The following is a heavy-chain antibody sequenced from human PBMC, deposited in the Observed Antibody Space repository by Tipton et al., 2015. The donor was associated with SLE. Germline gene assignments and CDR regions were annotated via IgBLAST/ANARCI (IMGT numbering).Heavy chain of an antibody. CDR2: IYYSGST. CDR1: GGSISSHY. V-gene: IGHV4-59*11. J-gene: IGHJ5*02. CDR3: ARGPIAVAA. Sequence: TLSLTCTVSGGSISSHYWSWIRQPPGKGLEWIGYIYYSGSTNYNPSLKSRVTMSVDTSKNQFSLKLRSVTAADTAVYYCARGPIAVAAWGQGTLVTVSS. D-gene: IGHD6-13*01.